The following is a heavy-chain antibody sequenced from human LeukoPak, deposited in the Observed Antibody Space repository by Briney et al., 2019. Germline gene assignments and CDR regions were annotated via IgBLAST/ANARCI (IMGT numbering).Heavy chain of an antibody. Sequence: ASVKVSCKASGYTFTSYGISWVREAPGQGLEWMGWISAYNGNTNYAQKLQGRVTMTTDTSTSTAYMELRSLRSDDTAVYYCARGLYDSSGYYTVPFDYWGQGTLVTVSS. D-gene: IGHD3-22*01. V-gene: IGHV1-18*01. CDR1: GYTFTSYG. J-gene: IGHJ4*02. CDR3: ARGLYDSSGYYTVPFDY. CDR2: ISAYNGNT.